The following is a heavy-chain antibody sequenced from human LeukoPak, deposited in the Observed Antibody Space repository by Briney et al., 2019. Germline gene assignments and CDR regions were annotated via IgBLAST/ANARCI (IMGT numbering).Heavy chain of an antibody. J-gene: IGHJ4*02. Sequence: RASVKVSCKVSGYTFIRHGLSWVRQAPGQGLEWMGWVSPYNGNTKYAQKFQGRVTMTTDTFTSTAYMELRSLRSDDTAVYYCARNKASGYDNYSCDYWGQGTLVTVSS. V-gene: IGHV1-18*01. CDR2: VSPYNGNT. CDR3: ARNKASGYDNYSCDY. D-gene: IGHD5-12*01. CDR1: GYTFIRHG.